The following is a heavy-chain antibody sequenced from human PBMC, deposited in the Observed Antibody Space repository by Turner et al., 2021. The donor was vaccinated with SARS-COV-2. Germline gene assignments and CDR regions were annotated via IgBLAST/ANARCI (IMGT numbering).Heavy chain of an antibody. CDR1: GFTFDDYD. J-gene: IGHJ4*02. CDR3: GKGKHYYDVLTGYYDS. Sequence: EVQLVESGGGLVQPGRSLRLSCAASGFTFDDYDMHWVRQAPGKGLEWVSGITWNGGIMGYADSVKGRFTVSRDNAKNSLYLQMNRLRAEDTALYYCGKGKHYYDVLTGYYDSWVQGTLVAVSS. V-gene: IGHV3-9*01. D-gene: IGHD3-9*01. CDR2: ITWNGGIM.